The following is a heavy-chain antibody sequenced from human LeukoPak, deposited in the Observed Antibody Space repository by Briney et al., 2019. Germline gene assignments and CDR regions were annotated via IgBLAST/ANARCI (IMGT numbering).Heavy chain of an antibody. Sequence: GGSLRLSCAASGFTVSSNYMSWVRQASGKGLEWVSVIYSVGTTYYADSVKGRFTISRDNSKNTLYLQMNSLRAEDTAVYYCARGYCSGGSCDYFDYWGQGTLVTVSS. J-gene: IGHJ4*02. V-gene: IGHV3-53*01. CDR1: GFTVSSNY. D-gene: IGHD2-15*01. CDR3: ARGYCSGGSCDYFDY. CDR2: IYSVGTT.